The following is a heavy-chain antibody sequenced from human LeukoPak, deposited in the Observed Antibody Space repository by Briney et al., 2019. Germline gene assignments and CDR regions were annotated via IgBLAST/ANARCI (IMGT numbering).Heavy chain of an antibody. CDR2: IYHSGST. J-gene: IGHJ1*01. D-gene: IGHD3-10*01. V-gene: IGHV4-30-2*01. Sequence: SETLSLTCTVSGGSISSGGYYWSWIRQPPGKGLEWIGYIYHSGSTYYNPSLKSRVTISVDTSNNQFSLKLSSVTAADTAVYYCARGRYGGSGSYYNVIRQPIATQYFQHWGQGTLVTVSS. CDR1: GGSISSGGYY. CDR3: ARGRYGGSGSYYNVIRQPIATQYFQH.